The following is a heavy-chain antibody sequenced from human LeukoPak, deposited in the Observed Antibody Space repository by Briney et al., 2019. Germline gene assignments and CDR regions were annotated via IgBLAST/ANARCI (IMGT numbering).Heavy chain of an antibody. V-gene: IGHV3-33*08. CDR3: ARTEYCTNTICYTFDN. Sequence: LPGGSLRLSCAASGFTFSSYAMHWVRQAPGKGLEWVALIWYDGTDKYYADSVKGRFAISRDNSENTLYLQMSSLRADDTAVYYCARTEYCTNTICYTFDNWGQGTLVTVSS. CDR1: GFTFSSYA. J-gene: IGHJ4*02. D-gene: IGHD2-2*01. CDR2: IWYDGTDK.